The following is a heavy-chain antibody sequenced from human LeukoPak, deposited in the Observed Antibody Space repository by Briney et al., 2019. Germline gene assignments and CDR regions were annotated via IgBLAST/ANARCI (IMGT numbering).Heavy chain of an antibody. CDR1: GYTFTDYT. D-gene: IGHD3-22*01. Sequence: ASVKVSCKASGYTFTDYTMHWLRQAPGQRLDWMGWINGGSGNTKYSPEFQGRVAITRDTSASTAYMELSSLRSEDTAVYYCANPRYDSSGYYYVDWGQGTLVTVSS. CDR2: INGGSGNT. J-gene: IGHJ4*02. CDR3: ANPRYDSSGYYYVD. V-gene: IGHV1-3*01.